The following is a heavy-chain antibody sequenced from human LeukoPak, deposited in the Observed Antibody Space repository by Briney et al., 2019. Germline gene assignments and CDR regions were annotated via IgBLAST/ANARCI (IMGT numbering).Heavy chain of an antibody. V-gene: IGHV3-33*01. CDR3: ARDRTRGYTYGYLDN. CDR1: GFTFSAYA. Sequence: GRSLRLSCTTSGFTFSAYAMHWVRQAPGEGLEWVAVIWYDGSEKYYTGSVKGRFTISRDNSKHTLYLQMDSLRDEDTAVYYCARDRTRGYTYGYLDNWGQGTQVTVSS. J-gene: IGHJ4*02. D-gene: IGHD5-18*01. CDR2: IWYDGSEK.